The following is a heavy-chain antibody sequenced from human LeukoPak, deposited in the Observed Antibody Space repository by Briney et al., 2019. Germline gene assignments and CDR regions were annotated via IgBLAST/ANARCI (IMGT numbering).Heavy chain of an antibody. CDR3: ARLEVGSGGYYFHDF. V-gene: IGHV4-4*02. Sequence: PSGTLSLTCGVSGGSISSTNWWTWVRQPPGEGLEWIGEVHLSGRTNYNPSLKSRVTISLDTSKNQFSLSLSSVTAADTAVYYCARLEVGSGGYYFHDFWGQGTLVTVSS. CDR2: VHLSGRT. J-gene: IGHJ4*02. D-gene: IGHD1-26*01. CDR1: GGSISSTNW.